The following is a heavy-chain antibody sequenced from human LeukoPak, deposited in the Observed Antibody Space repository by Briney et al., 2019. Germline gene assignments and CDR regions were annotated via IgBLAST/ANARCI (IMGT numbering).Heavy chain of an antibody. CDR1: GYTFTSYY. CDR2: INPNSGGT. D-gene: IGHD6-19*01. Sequence: ASVKVSCKASGYTFTSYYMHWVRQAPGQGLEWMGWINPNSGGTNYAQKFQGRVTMTRDTSISTAYMELSGLRSDDTAVYSCARGAVAGTLLGYWGQGTLVTVSS. J-gene: IGHJ4*02. V-gene: IGHV1-2*02. CDR3: ARGAVAGTLLGY.